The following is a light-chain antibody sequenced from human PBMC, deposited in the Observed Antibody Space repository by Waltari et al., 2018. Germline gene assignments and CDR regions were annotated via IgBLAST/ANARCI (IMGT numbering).Light chain of an antibody. Sequence: QSALTQPASASVSPGQSIPISCPGTSSDVGSFNLFSWYQQHPGQAPQLMIYDVSKRPSGVSNRFSGSKSGNTASLTISGLQAEDEADYYCCSYAGSSTLVFGGGTKLTVL. J-gene: IGLJ3*02. CDR1: SSDVGSFNL. V-gene: IGLV2-23*02. CDR2: DVS. CDR3: CSYAGSSTLV.